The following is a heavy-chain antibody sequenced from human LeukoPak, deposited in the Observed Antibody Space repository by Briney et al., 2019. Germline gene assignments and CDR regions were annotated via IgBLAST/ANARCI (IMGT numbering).Heavy chain of an antibody. CDR1: GFTFSTYG. D-gene: IGHD3-9*01. J-gene: IGHJ4*02. Sequence: GGSLRLSCAASGFTFSTYGMHWVRQAPGKGLEWVAVISYDGSNKYYADSVKGRFTISRDNSKNTLYLQMNSLRAEDTAVYYCARDLHYDILTEAPFDYWGQGTLVTVSS. CDR3: ARDLHYDILTEAPFDY. CDR2: ISYDGSNK. V-gene: IGHV3-30*19.